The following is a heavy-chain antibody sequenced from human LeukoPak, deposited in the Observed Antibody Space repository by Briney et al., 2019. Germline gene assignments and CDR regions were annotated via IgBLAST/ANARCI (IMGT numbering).Heavy chain of an antibody. V-gene: IGHV1-18*01. J-gene: IGHJ4*02. CDR2: ISAYNGNT. CDR3: ARAQPTMGVDY. D-gene: IGHD3-16*01. Sequence: ASVTVSFTASGYTFTSYGISWVRQAPGQGLEWMGWISAYNGNTNYAQKLQGRVTMTTDTSTSTAYMELRSLRSDDTAVYYCARAQPTMGVDYWGQGTLVTVSS. CDR1: GYTFTSYG.